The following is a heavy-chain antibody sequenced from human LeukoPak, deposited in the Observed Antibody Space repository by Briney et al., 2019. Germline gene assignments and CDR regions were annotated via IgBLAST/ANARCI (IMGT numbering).Heavy chain of an antibody. J-gene: IGHJ4*02. Sequence: PGGSLRLSCAASGFTFRSHSMHWVRQAPGKGLEWVAFISYDGSRKNNADSVRGRFTISRDNSKNTLYLQMNSLRAEDTAVYYCAKAAPYFDYWGQGTLVTVSS. CDR3: AKAAPYFDY. CDR2: ISYDGSRK. V-gene: IGHV3-30-3*01. CDR1: GFTFRSHS.